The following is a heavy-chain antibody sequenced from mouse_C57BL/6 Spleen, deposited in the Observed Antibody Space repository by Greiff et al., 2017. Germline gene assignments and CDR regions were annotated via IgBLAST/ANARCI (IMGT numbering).Heavy chain of an antibody. CDR3: ARLDDFDGGGFAY. CDR1: GYTFTSYW. V-gene: IGHV1-55*01. Sequence: QVQLQQPGAELVKPGASVKMSCKASGYTFTSYWITWVKQRPGQGLEWIGDIYPGSGSTNYNEKFKSKATLTVDTSSSTAYMQLSSLTSEDSAVYYCARLDDFDGGGFAYWGQGTVVTVSA. J-gene: IGHJ3*01. D-gene: IGHD2-4*01. CDR2: IYPGSGST.